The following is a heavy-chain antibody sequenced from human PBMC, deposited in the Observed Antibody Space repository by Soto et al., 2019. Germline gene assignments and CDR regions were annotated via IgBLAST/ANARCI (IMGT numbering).Heavy chain of an antibody. CDR2: ISHCGST. CDR3: ARDGGQQLEPAYFDY. Sequence: SETLSLTCTVSGGSVSNSQYFWVWLRQPPGKGLEWIGSISHCGSTRYNPSLKSPVTISVDTSRNQFSLRLPSVTAADTAVYYCARDGGQQLEPAYFDYWGQGTLVTVSS. D-gene: IGHD6-13*01. CDR1: GGSVSNSQYF. V-gene: IGHV4-61*01. J-gene: IGHJ4*02.